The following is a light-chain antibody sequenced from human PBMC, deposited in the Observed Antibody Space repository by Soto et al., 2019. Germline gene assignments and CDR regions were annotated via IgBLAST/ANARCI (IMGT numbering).Light chain of an antibody. V-gene: IGKV1-5*01. J-gene: IGKJ2*01. CDR2: DVS. CDR1: QSISTW. Sequence: DIPMTQSPSTVSASVGDAVTITCRASQSISTWLAWYQQKPGKAPNLLIYDVSTLESGGPSGFSGSGSGTEFTLTISSLQPDDSATYYCQQYNSYPYTFGQGTKLEIK. CDR3: QQYNSYPYT.